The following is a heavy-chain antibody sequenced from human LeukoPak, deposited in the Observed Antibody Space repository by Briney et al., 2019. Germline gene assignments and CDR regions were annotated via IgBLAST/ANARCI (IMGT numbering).Heavy chain of an antibody. CDR2: IYYSGST. V-gene: IGHV4-39*01. J-gene: IGHJ4*02. Sequence: SETLSLTCTVSGGSISSSSYYWGWIRQPPGKGLEWIGSIYYSGSTYYNLSLKSRVTISVDTSKNQFSLKLSSVTAADTAVYYCARPSSGTFDYWGQGTLVTVSS. CDR3: ARPSSGTFDY. D-gene: IGHD6-13*01. CDR1: GGSISSSSYY.